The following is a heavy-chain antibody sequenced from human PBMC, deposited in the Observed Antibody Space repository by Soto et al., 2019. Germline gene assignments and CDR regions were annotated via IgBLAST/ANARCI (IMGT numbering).Heavy chain of an antibody. CDR3: ASGRYDASGYFDY. Sequence: SVKVSCKGSGNTFTYVYLHWVRQAPGQALEWMGWITPFNGNTKYAQKFQDRVTFTGDTYLNTAYMELSSLRSDDTAMFYCASGRYDASGYFDYWGQGTPVTVSS. V-gene: IGHV1-45*02. D-gene: IGHD3-22*01. J-gene: IGHJ4*02. CDR1: GNTFTYVY. CDR2: ITPFNGNT.